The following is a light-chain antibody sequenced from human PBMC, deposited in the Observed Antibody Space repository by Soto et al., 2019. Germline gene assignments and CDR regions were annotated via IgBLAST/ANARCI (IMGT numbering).Light chain of an antibody. J-gene: IGKJ1*01. CDR3: QQYNNYPRT. CDR1: QSISSW. Sequence: DIPMTQSPSTLSASVGARVTITCRASQSISSWLAWYQQKPGKAPKVLIYKASSLESGVPSRFSGSGSGTEFTLTISSLQPDDFGTYYCQQYNNYPRTFGQGTKVEV. V-gene: IGKV1-5*03. CDR2: KAS.